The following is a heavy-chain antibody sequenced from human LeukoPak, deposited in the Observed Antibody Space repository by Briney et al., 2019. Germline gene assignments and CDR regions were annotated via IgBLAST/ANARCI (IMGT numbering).Heavy chain of an antibody. CDR3: ARDADCGGDCYSPNWFDP. V-gene: IGHV4-59*01. Sequence: PSETLSLTCTVSGGSISSYYWSWIRQPPGKALEWIGYIYYSGSTNYNPSLKSRVTISVDTSKNQFSLNLSSVTAADTAVYYCARDADCGGDCYSPNWFDPWGQGTLVTVSS. CDR1: GGSISSYY. CDR2: IYYSGST. J-gene: IGHJ5*02. D-gene: IGHD2-21*02.